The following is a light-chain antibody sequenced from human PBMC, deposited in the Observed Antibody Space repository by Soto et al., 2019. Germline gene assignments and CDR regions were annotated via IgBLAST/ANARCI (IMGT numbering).Light chain of an antibody. CDR1: SSNIGTNS. CDR2: NND. V-gene: IGLV1-44*01. CDR3: AAWDDSLNGFYV. J-gene: IGLJ1*01. Sequence: QSVLTQPPSASGTPGQRVTISCSGGSSNIGTNSVNWYQQLPGRAPKLLIYNNDLRPSGFPDRFSGSKSGTSASLAISVLQSEDEADYYWAAWDDSLNGFYVFGIGTKLTVL.